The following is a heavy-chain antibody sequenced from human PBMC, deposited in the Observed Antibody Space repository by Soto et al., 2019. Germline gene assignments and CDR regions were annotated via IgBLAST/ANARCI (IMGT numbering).Heavy chain of an antibody. V-gene: IGHV1-69*01. CDR3: ARSQGSSTSLEIYYYYYYGMDV. Sequence: QVQLVQSGAAVKKPGSSVKVSCKASGGTFGSYAISWLRQAPGQGLEWMGGIIPIPGTANYAQKFQGRVTIAADESTSTAYMELSSLRSEDTAVYYCARSQGSSTSLEIYYYYYYGMDVWGQGATVTVSS. J-gene: IGHJ6*02. CDR1: GGTFGSYA. D-gene: IGHD2-2*01. CDR2: IIPIPGTA.